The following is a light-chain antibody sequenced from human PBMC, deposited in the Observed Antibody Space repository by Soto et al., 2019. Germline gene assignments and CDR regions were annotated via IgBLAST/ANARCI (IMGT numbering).Light chain of an antibody. CDR3: QQYGTSPQT. Sequence: EIVLTQSLATLSLSPGERATLSCGASQSVNNNYLAWYQQKPGLAPRLLIYDASSRATGIPDRFSGSGSGTDFTLTISRLEPEDFAVYSCQQYGTSPQTFGQGTKVEIK. V-gene: IGKV3D-20*01. CDR1: QSVNNNY. CDR2: DAS. J-gene: IGKJ1*01.